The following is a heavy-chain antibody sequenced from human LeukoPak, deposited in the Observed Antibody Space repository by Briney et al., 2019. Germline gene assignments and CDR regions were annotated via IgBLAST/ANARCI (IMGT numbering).Heavy chain of an antibody. CDR2: ISRSVSYT. V-gene: IGHV3-21*01. CDR3: ARDLGRSGYYTVDTFDL. CDR1: GFTFSTYT. Sequence: GGSLRLSCAASGFTFSTYTMNWVRQAPGKGLEWVSSISRSVSYTYYADSVKGRFTISRDNAKNSLFLQMHSLRAEDTAVYYCARDLGRSGYYTVDTFDLWGQGTLVTVPS. D-gene: IGHD3-22*01. J-gene: IGHJ3*01.